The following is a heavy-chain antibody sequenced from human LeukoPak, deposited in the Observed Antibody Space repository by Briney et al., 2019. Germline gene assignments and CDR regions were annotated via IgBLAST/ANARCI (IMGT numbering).Heavy chain of an antibody. J-gene: IGHJ4*02. CDR2: ISGSGGST. D-gene: IGHD5/OR15-5a*01. V-gene: IGHV3-23*01. CDR1: GFTFSSYA. CDR3: AKAASVGLLFDY. Sequence: PGGSLRLSCAASGFTFSSYAMSWVRQAPGKGLEWVSGISGSGGSTYYADSVKGRFTISRDNSKNTLYLQMNNLRADDTAVYNCAKAASVGLLFDYWGQGTLVTVSS.